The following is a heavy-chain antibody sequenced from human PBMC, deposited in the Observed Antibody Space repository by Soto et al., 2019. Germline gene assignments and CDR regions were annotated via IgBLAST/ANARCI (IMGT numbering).Heavy chain of an antibody. V-gene: IGHV3-23*01. CDR2: IYRGGGTT. CDR3: AKDKAGDYDPLWFDP. D-gene: IGHD4-17*01. Sequence: GGSLSLSCAGSGFTFSTYCMNWVRQAPGKGLEWVSVIYRGGGTTYYADSVKGRFISSRDNSKNTLYLQMSSLRAEDTALYYCAKDKAGDYDPLWFDPWGQGTLVTVSS. CDR1: GFTFSTYC. J-gene: IGHJ5*02.